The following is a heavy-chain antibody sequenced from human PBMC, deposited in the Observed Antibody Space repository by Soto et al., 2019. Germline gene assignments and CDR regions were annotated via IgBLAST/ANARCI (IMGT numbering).Heavy chain of an antibody. CDR1: GFTFDNYC. V-gene: IGHV3-7*05. Sequence: GSLRLSCAASGFTFDNYCLTWVRQAPGKGLEWVANIKQDGSEKYSVDSVKGRFTISRDNAKNSLYLQMNSLRAEDTAVYYCARGVYDYVWGIYRPDAFDIWGQGTMVTVSS. D-gene: IGHD3-16*02. CDR2: IKQDGSEK. J-gene: IGHJ3*02. CDR3: ARGVYDYVWGIYRPDAFDI.